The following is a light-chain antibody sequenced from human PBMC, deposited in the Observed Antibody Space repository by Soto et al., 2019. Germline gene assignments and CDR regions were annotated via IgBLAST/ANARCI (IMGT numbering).Light chain of an antibody. CDR3: CSYAGGYTYL. Sequence: QSALTQPRSVSGSPGQSVTISCTGTGNDVGAYNYVSWYQQHPGRPPKLLIYGVVRWPSGVPDRFSGSKSGNTASLTISGLQAEDEADYFRCSYAGGYTYLFGTGTKLTVL. J-gene: IGLJ1*01. V-gene: IGLV2-11*01. CDR1: GNDVGAYNY. CDR2: GVV.